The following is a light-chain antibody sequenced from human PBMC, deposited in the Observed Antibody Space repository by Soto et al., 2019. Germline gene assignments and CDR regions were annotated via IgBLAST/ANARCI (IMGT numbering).Light chain of an antibody. CDR1: QTVSRMY. CDR3: QQYNNWPIT. Sequence: EIVLTQSPVTLSLSPGERATLSCRARQTVSRMYLSWFQQKPAQAPRLLIYGTSTRATGIPARFSGSGSGTEFTLPLSSLQSEDFAVYYCQQYNNWPITFGQGTPLEIK. J-gene: IGKJ5*01. V-gene: IGKV3D-7*01. CDR2: GTS.